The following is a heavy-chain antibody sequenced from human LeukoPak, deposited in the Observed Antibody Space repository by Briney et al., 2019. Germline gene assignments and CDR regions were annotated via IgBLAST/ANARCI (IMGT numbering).Heavy chain of an antibody. CDR3: AREGRYRYGYNEYHSYMDI. CDR1: GGSISSYY. D-gene: IGHD5-24*01. Sequence: SETLSLTCTVSGGSISSYYWSWIRQPPGKGLEWIGYIYYSGSTNYNPSLKSRVTISVDTSKNQFSLKLGSVTAAETAVYYCAREGRYRYGYNEYHSYMDIWGKGTTVTVSS. CDR2: IYYSGST. J-gene: IGHJ6*03. V-gene: IGHV4-59*01.